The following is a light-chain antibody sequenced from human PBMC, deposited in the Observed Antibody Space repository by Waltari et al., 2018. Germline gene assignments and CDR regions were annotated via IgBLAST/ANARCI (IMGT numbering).Light chain of an antibody. CDR2: ATS. CDR3: LQDYNFPRT. CDR1: QDIRND. V-gene: IGKV1-6*01. Sequence: AIQMTQSPSPLSASVGDRVTITCRASQDIRNDLGWYQQKPGKAPNLLIYATSILQSGVPSRFSGSGSGRDFNLNISSLQPEDFATYYCLQDYNFPRTFGQGTKVEV. J-gene: IGKJ1*01.